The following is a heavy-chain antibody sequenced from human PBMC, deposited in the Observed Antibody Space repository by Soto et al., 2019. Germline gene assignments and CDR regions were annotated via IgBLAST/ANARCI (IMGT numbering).Heavy chain of an antibody. V-gene: IGHV3-48*01. CDR1: GFTFGIYS. D-gene: IGHD2-2*01. J-gene: IGHJ4*02. Sequence: EVQLVESGGGLVQPGGSLRLSCAASGFTFGIYSMTWVRQAPGKGLEWVSYISHSISTIYYADSVKGRFSISRDNAKNSLFLRMNSLRAEDTAMYFCARGTSCSSDTFYDLGTTKFDYWGKGTLVAVSS. CDR2: ISHSISTI. CDR3: ARGTSCSSDTFYDLGTTKFDY.